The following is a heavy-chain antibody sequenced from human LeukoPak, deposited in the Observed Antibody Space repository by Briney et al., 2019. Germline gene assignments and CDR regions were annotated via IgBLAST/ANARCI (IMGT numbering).Heavy chain of an antibody. V-gene: IGHV3-74*01. CDR2: IKGDGSST. D-gene: IGHD5-18*01. CDR1: GFTFSSCW. CDR3: ARDGYSFGHDFDY. Sequence: GGSLRLSCSASGFTFSSCWMHWVRHTPGKGLVWVSRIKGDGSSTSYADSVKGRFTITRDNAKNTLYLQMNSLRAGDRAVYYCARDGYSFGHDFDYWDQGTLVTVSS. J-gene: IGHJ4*02.